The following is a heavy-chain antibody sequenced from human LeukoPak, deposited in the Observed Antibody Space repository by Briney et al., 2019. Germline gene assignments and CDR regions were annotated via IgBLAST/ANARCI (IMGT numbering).Heavy chain of an antibody. CDR1: GYNFINYW. CDR3: ATSESQTRFDY. V-gene: IGHV5-51*01. Sequence: GESLKISCKGSGYNFINYWIGWVRQMPGKGLEWIGIIYPGDGDIKYSPSFQGQVTISDDKSISTAYLQWSSLKASDTAMYYCATSESQTRFDYWGQGTLVTVSS. J-gene: IGHJ4*02. CDR2: IYPGDGDI. D-gene: IGHD1/OR15-1a*01.